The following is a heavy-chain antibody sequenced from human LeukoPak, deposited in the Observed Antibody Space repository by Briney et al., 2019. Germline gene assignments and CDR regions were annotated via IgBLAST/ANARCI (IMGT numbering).Heavy chain of an antibody. CDR2: MYQSGST. D-gene: IGHD1-26*01. CDR3: ARGKSRGSHIDY. V-gene: IGHV4-38-2*02. Sequence: SETLSLTCTVSGYSISSGYYWGWIRQPPGKGLEWIGSMYQSGSTYYNPSLKSRVTISVDTSKNQFSLKLRSVTAADTAVYYCARGKSRGSHIDYWGQGTLVTVSS. J-gene: IGHJ4*02. CDR1: GYSISSGYY.